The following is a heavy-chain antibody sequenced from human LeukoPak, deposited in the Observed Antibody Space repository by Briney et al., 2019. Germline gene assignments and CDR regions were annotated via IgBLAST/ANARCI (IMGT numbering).Heavy chain of an antibody. J-gene: IGHJ4*02. V-gene: IGHV3-69-1*01. CDR2: ISSSSTI. CDR1: GFTFSAYW. CDR3: ASRIAADGFDY. D-gene: IGHD6-13*01. Sequence: GGSLRLSCAASGFTFSAYWMTWVRQAPGKGLEWVSYISSSSTIYYADSVKGRFTISRDNAKNSLYLQMNSLRAEDTAVYYCASRIAADGFDYWGQGTLVTVSS.